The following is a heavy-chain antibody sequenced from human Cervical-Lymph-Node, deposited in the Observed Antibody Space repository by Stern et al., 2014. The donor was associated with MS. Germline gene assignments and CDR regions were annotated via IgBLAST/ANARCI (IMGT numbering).Heavy chain of an antibody. CDR1: GGSFSSYA. CDR2: IIPLFGTS. V-gene: IGHV1-69*01. Sequence: QVQLVQSGAEVKKPGSSVKVSCKASGGSFSSYAISWVRQAPGQGLEWMGGIIPLFGTSDYAQRFQGRVTITVDESTSTAYLELSSLRSEDTAVYYCARNSGYGDYDFAYWGQGALVTVSS. CDR3: ARNSGYGDYDFAY. D-gene: IGHD4-17*01. J-gene: IGHJ4*02.